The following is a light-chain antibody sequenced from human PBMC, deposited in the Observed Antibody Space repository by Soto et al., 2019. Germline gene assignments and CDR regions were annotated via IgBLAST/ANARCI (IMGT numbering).Light chain of an antibody. CDR2: NTN. Sequence: QTVVTQEPSFSVSPGGTVTLTCGLSSGSVSTTNNPSWYQQTPGQAPRTLIYNTNTRSSGVPDRFSDSILGNKAALTITGAQADDEWDYYCVLYMGGGISVFGGGAKVTVL. CDR1: SGSVSTTNN. CDR3: VLYMGGGISV. J-gene: IGLJ3*02. V-gene: IGLV8-61*01.